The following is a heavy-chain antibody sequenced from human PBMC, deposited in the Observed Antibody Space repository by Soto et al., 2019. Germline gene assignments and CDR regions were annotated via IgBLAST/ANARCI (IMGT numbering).Heavy chain of an antibody. CDR1: GGSITSGEYY. D-gene: IGHD2-8*02. CDR2: NYYSGST. Sequence: SETLSLTCTISGGSITSGEYYWSWLRQPPGKGLERIGYNYYSGSTYYNPSLGSRVTISIDTSKNQFSLKLSSVTAADTALYYCARGMTPPGAPAWYYFDSWGQGTLVTVSS. V-gene: IGHV4-30-4*01. CDR3: ARGMTPPGAPAWYYFDS. J-gene: IGHJ4*02.